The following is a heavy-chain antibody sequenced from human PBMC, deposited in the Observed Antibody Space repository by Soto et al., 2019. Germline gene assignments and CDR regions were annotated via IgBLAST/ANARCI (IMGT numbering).Heavy chain of an antibody. CDR3: AREGRTYGMDV. J-gene: IGHJ6*02. CDR2: IWYDGSNK. V-gene: IGHV3-33*01. CDR1: GFTFIRYG. D-gene: IGHD2-8*01. Sequence: GGSLRLSCAASGFTFIRYGMHWVRQAPGKGLEWVAVIWYDGSNKYYADSVKGRFTISRDNSKNTLYLQMNSLRAEDTAVYYCAREGRTYGMDVWGQGTTVTVSS.